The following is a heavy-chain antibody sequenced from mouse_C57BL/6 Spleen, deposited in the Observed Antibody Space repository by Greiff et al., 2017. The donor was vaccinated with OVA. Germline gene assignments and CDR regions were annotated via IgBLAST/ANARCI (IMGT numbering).Heavy chain of an antibody. V-gene: IGHV2-3*01. CDR1: GFSLTSYG. D-gene: IGHD2-3*01. CDR3: AKGGYYLHFDY. J-gene: IGHJ2*01. CDR2: IWGVGGT. Sequence: VMLVESGPGLVAPSQSLSITCTVSGFSLTSYGVSWVRQPPGKGLEWLGVIWGVGGTNNHSALISRLSISKDNTKSQVFLKLNILQTDGTATYYCAKGGYYLHFDYWGQGTTLTVSS.